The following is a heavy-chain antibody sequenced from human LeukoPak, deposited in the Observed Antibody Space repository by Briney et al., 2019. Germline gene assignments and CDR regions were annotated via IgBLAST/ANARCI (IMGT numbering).Heavy chain of an antibody. D-gene: IGHD3-10*01. CDR2: ISGSGGST. J-gene: IGHJ4*02. CDR3: AKGFRPAFDY. V-gene: IGHV3-23*01. Sequence: GGSLRLSCAASGFTFSSNVMSWVRQAPGKGLEWVSAISGSGGSTYYADSVKGRFTISRDNSKNTLYLQMNSLGAEDTAVYYCAKGFRPAFDYWGQGTLVTVSS. CDR1: GFTFSSNV.